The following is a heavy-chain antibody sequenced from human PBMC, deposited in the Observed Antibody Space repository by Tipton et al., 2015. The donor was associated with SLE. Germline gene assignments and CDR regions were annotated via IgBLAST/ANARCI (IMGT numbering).Heavy chain of an antibody. CDR3: AREGYDRTGYHLAVFDY. CDR2: ISSSGTI. D-gene: IGHD3-22*01. Sequence: GSLRLSCAASGFSFSDYYMNWVRQAPGKGLEWVSSISSSGTISYADSVRGRFTISRDNAKNSLYLQMNSLRAEDTAVYYCAREGYDRTGYHLAVFDYWGQGALVTVSS. CDR1: GFSFSDYY. V-gene: IGHV3-69-1*02. J-gene: IGHJ4*02.